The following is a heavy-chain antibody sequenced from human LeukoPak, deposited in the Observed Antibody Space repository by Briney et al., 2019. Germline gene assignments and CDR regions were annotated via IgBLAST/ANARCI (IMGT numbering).Heavy chain of an antibody. CDR1: GYTFTIYY. CDR3: ARNPAYCTSTSCYNDY. D-gene: IGHD2-2*02. J-gene: IGHJ4*02. V-gene: IGHV1-2*02. Sequence: GASVKVSCKASGYTFTIYYMHWVRQAPGQGLEWMGWINPNSGGTSYARRFQGRVTTTRDTSISTAYMELSRLTSDDTAVYYCARNPAYCTSTSCYNDYWGQGTLVTVSS. CDR2: INPNSGGT.